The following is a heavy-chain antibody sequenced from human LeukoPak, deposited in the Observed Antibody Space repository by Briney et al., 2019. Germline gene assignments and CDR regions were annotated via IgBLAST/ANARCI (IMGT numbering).Heavy chain of an antibody. V-gene: IGHV3-7*03. CDR2: IKRDGSEK. D-gene: IGHD3-3*01. CDR1: GFTFNSYW. CDR3: AKDFGDFWSGSEFDY. J-gene: IGHJ4*02. Sequence: PGGSLRLSCAASGFTFNSYWMNWVRQAPGKGLEWVANIKRDGSEKYYADSVKGRFTTSRDNAKNSLYLQMNSLRAEDTALYYCAKDFGDFWSGSEFDYWGQGTLVTVSS.